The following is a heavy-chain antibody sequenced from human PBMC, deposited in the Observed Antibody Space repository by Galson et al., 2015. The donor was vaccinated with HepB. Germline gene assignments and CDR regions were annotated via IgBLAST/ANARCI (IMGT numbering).Heavy chain of an antibody. D-gene: IGHD6-13*01. Sequence: SLRLSCAASGFTFSGSAMHWVRQASGKGLEWVGRIRSKANSYATAYAASVKGRFTISRDDSKNTLYLQMNSLRAEDTAVYYCAKDWGISGPETAAAGTSDGMDVWGQGTTVTVSS. V-gene: IGHV3-73*01. CDR1: GFTFSGSA. CDR2: IRSKANSYAT. CDR3: AKDWGISGPETAAAGTSDGMDV. J-gene: IGHJ6*02.